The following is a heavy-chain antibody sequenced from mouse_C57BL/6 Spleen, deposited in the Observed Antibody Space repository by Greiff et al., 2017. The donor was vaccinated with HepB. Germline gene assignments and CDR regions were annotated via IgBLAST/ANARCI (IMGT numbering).Heavy chain of an antibody. CDR3: ARVGDSAVYDY. V-gene: IGHV1-50*01. D-gene: IGHD3-3*01. CDR2: IDPSDSYT. Sequence: QVQLQQPGAELVKPGASVKLSCKASGYTFTSYWMQWVKQRPGQGLEWIGEIDPSDSYTNYNQKFKGKATLTVDTSSSTAYMQLSSLTSEDSAVYYCARVGDSAVYDYWGQGTTRTVSS. J-gene: IGHJ2*01. CDR1: GYTFTSYW.